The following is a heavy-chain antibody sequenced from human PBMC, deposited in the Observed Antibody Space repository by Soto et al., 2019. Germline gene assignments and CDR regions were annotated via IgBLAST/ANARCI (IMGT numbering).Heavy chain of an antibody. CDR2: ISYDGTYK. J-gene: IGHJ4*02. CDR1: GFTFNTFA. CDR3: ARALDF. V-gene: IGHV3-30-3*01. Sequence: QVRLGESGGGVVQPGRSLRLSCAASGFTFNTFAMHWVRQSPGKGLEWVAGISYDGTYKYYADSVKGRFTISRDNAKNMLFLQMSSLTTADTALYYCARALDFWGQGTQVTVSS.